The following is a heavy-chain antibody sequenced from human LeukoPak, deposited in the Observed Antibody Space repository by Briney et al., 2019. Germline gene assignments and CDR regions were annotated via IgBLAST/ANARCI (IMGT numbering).Heavy chain of an antibody. CDR3: AKGSYYYGSGSY. J-gene: IGHJ4*02. CDR2: ISGSGGST. D-gene: IGHD3-10*01. Sequence: GGSLRLSCAASGFTFSSYGMSWVRQAPGKGLEWVSAISGSGGSTYYADSVKGRFTISRDNSKNTLYLQMNSLRAEDTAVYYCAKGSYYYGSGSYWGQGTLVTVSS. CDR1: GFTFSSYG. V-gene: IGHV3-23*01.